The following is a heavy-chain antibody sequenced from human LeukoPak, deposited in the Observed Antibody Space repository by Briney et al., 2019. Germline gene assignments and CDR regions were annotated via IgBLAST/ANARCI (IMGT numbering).Heavy chain of an antibody. Sequence: SETLSLTCTVSGGSLSSYYWTWMRQPPGKGLEWIGYVYYSGSANYNPSLKSRVTISVDTSKNQFSLKLSSVTAADTAVYYCARHEKLGQFDYWGQGTLVTVSS. J-gene: IGHJ4*02. D-gene: IGHD3-10*01. CDR1: GGSLSSYY. V-gene: IGHV4-59*08. CDR3: ARHEKLGQFDY. CDR2: VYYSGSA.